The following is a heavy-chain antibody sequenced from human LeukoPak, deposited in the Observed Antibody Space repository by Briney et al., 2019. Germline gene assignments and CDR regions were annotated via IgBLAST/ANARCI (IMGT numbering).Heavy chain of an antibody. CDR1: GFTFSSYG. D-gene: IGHD6-13*01. V-gene: IGHV3-23*01. Sequence: GGSLRLSCAASGFTFSSYGMSWVRQAPGKGLEWVSAISGSGGSTYYADSVKGRFTISRDNSKNTLYLQMNSLRAEDTAVYYCASSIAAAGDDFGYWGQGTLVTVSS. CDR3: ASSIAAAGDDFGY. J-gene: IGHJ4*02. CDR2: ISGSGGST.